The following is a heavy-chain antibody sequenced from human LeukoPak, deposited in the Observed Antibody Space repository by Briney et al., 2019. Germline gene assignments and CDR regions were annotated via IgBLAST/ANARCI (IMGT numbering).Heavy chain of an antibody. J-gene: IGHJ6*03. D-gene: IGHD1-26*01. CDR1: GFTITSYN. V-gene: IGHV3-21*01. CDR3: ARDGAIVGATTHYYYYMDV. CDR2: ITSGSDYI. Sequence: GGSLRLSCVASGFTITSYNMNWVRQAPGKGLEWVASITSGSDYIYYADSVKGRFTISRDNAKNSLYLQMNSLRAEDTAVYYCARDGAIVGATTHYYYYMDVWGKGTTVTVSS.